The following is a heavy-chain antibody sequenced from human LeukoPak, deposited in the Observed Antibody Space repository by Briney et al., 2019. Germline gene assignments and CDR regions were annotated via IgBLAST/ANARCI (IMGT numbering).Heavy chain of an antibody. D-gene: IGHD3-22*01. CDR2: ISSSGSTI. J-gene: IGHJ3*02. Sequence: LSLTCTVSGGSISSSSYYWGWIRQAPGKGLEWVSYISSSGSTIYYADSVKGRFTISRDNAKNSLYLQMNSLRAEDTAVYYCAREEGITMIVVVNAFDIWGQGTMVTVSS. CDR3: AREEGITMIVVVNAFDI. CDR1: GGSISSSSYY. V-gene: IGHV3-11*04.